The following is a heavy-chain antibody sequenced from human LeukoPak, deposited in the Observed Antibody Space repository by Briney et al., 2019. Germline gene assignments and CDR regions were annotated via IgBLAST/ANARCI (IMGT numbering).Heavy chain of an antibody. D-gene: IGHD3-9*01. J-gene: IGHJ4*02. V-gene: IGHV4-34*01. CDR3: ARGPTIDYDILTGYYYFDY. CDR1: RGSFSGYY. Sequence: PSETLSLTCAVYRGSFSGYYWTWIRHSPGKGLEWIGEINHSGTTNYNPSLKSRVTISIDTSKNQFSLKLSSVTAADTAVYYCARGPTIDYDILTGYYYFDYWGQGTLVTVSS. CDR2: INHSGTT.